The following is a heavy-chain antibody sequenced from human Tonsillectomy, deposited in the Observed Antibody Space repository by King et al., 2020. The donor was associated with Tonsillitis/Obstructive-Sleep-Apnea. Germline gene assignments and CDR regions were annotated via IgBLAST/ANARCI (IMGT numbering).Heavy chain of an antibody. Sequence: VQLQQWGAGLLKPSETLSLTCGVYGGSFSGHYWSCIRQTPGKGLEWIGEIDHSGSTNNNPSLKSRVSITVDTSKNQFSLNLNSVTAADTAVYHCARGSAEQDWAFDYWGQGTLVIVSS. CDR3: ARGSAEQDWAFDY. J-gene: IGHJ4*02. CDR1: GGSFSGHY. D-gene: IGHD3/OR15-3a*01. V-gene: IGHV4-34*01. CDR2: IDHSGST.